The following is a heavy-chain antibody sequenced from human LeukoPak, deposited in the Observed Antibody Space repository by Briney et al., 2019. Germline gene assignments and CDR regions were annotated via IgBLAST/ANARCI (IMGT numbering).Heavy chain of an antibody. J-gene: IGHJ4*02. Sequence: GGSLRLSCAASGFTFSDYYMSWIRQAPGKGLEWVSYISSSGSTIYYADSVKGRFTISRDNAKNSVYLQMNSLTAEDSAIYYCARGARFFGSGSYDYWGQGTLVTVSS. V-gene: IGHV3-11*01. CDR2: ISSSGSTI. D-gene: IGHD3-10*01. CDR3: ARGARFFGSGSYDY. CDR1: GFTFSDYY.